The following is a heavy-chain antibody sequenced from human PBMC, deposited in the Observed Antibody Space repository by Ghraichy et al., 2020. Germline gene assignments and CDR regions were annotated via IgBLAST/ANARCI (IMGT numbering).Heavy chain of an antibody. CDR1: GFTFSTYT. CDR3: ARDGDYYDSGVLTPAFDY. CDR2: ITSSSNYI. D-gene: IGHD3-22*01. J-gene: IGHJ4*02. Sequence: GGSLRLSCSASGFTFSTYTMNWVRQAPGKGLEWVSSITSSSNYIYYADSVKGRFTISRDNAKNSLFLQMNSLRAEDTAVYYCARDGDYYDSGVLTPAFDYWGQGTLVTVSS. V-gene: IGHV3-21*01.